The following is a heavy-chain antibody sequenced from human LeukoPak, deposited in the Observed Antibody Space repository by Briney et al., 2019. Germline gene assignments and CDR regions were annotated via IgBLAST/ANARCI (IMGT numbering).Heavy chain of an antibody. CDR2: INHSGTT. Sequence: PSETLSLTCAVYGGSFSGYYWSWIRQPPGKGLEWIGEINHSGTTYYNPSLKSRITISVDTSKNQFSLKLSSVTAADTAVYYCARPGYSSSLSTYFDSWGQGILVTVSS. V-gene: IGHV4-34*01. CDR3: ARPGYSSSLSTYFDS. J-gene: IGHJ4*02. CDR1: GGSFSGYY. D-gene: IGHD6-19*01.